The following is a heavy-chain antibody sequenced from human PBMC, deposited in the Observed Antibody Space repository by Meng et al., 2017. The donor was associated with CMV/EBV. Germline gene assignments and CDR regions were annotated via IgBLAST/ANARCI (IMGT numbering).Heavy chain of an antibody. D-gene: IGHD2-8*01. V-gene: IGHV3-30*02. Sequence: QVLLVESGGGVVQPGGSLILSCAASGFTVSSSAMHWVRQPPGKGLEWVSFIAHDGSAKTYTDSVKGRFTISRDDSENTVYLEMNSLRVEDTAIYYCAKDLYYSFDYWGQGTLVTVSS. CDR2: IAHDGSAK. CDR1: GFTVSSSA. CDR3: AKDLYYSFDY. J-gene: IGHJ4*02.